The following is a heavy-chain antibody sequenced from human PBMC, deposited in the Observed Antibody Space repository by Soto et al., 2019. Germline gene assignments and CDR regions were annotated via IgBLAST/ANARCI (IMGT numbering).Heavy chain of an antibody. CDR3: TPIEVAGYYYFDY. V-gene: IGHV3-15*07. CDR1: GFTFSNAW. D-gene: IGHD6-19*01. J-gene: IGHJ4*02. CDR2: IKSKTDGGTT. Sequence: GGSLRLSCAASGFTFSNAWMNWVRQAPGKGLEWVGRIKSKTDGGTTDYAAPVKGRFTISRDDSKNTLYLQMNSLKTEDTAVYYCTPIEVAGYYYFDYWGQGTMVTVSS.